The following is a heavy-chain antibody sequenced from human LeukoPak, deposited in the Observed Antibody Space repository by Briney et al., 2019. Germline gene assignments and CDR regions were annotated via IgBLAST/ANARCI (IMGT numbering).Heavy chain of an antibody. J-gene: IGHJ5*02. D-gene: IGHD3-10*01. CDR2: INPNSGGT. CDR3: ATNILVRDIINWFDP. CDR1: GYTFTGYY. Sequence: ASVKVSCKASGYTFTGYYMHWMRQAPGQGLEWMGWINPNSGGTNYAQKFQGRVIMTRDTSTGTAYMELSSLRYDDTAVYYCATNILVRDIINWFDPWGQGTLVTVSP. V-gene: IGHV1-2*02.